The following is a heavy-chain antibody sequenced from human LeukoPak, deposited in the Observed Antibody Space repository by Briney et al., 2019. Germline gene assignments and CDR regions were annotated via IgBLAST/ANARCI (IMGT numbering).Heavy chain of an antibody. V-gene: IGHV3-64D*06. CDR3: VKDPFYGGNPLYYFDY. CDR1: GFTFSSYA. J-gene: IGHJ4*02. D-gene: IGHD4-23*01. CDR2: LTGDGGRT. Sequence: GGSLRLSCSASGFTFSSYAMHWVRQAPGKGLECVSALTGDGGRTYYADSVKGRFTISRDNSKNTLYLQMSSLRVEDTAVYYCVKDPFYGGNPLYYFDYWGQGTLVAISS.